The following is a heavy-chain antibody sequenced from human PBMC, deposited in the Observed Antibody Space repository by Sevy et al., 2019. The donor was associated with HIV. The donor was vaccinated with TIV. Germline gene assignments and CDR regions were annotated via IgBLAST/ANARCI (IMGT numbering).Heavy chain of an antibody. D-gene: IGHD1-26*01. J-gene: IGHJ6*02. CDR3: ARSPSPWEVYYYGMDV. CDR1: GFTFSSYA. Sequence: GGSLRLSCAASGFTFSSYAMHWVRQAQGKGLEWVAVIWYDASNKYYADSVKGRFTISRDNSKNTLYLQMNSLRAEDTAVYYCARSPSPWEVYYYGMDVWGQGTTVTVSS. V-gene: IGHV3-33*01. CDR2: IWYDASNK.